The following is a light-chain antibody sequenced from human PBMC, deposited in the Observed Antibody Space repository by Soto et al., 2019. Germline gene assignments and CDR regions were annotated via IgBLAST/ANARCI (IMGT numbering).Light chain of an antibody. CDR2: DIS. J-gene: IGKJ2*01. CDR1: QVISNY. V-gene: IGKV1-33*01. CDR3: QQYENLPYT. Sequence: DIQMTQSASSLSASVGDRVTITCQASQVISNYLNWYQQKQGKAPKLLIYDISTLEIGVPSRFSGSVSGTDFTFAITGLQPEDIATYYCQQYENLPYTFGQGTKLEI.